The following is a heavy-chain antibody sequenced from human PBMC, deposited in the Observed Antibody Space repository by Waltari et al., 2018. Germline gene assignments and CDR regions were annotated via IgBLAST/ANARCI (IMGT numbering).Heavy chain of an antibody. CDR1: GVSLTHTRHY. Sequence: QLQLQESGPGLVKPSETLSRTGSVPGVSLTHTRHYWGWIRQPPGQGLEWLATISYSGATYSSPSLKSRVTISRDTSKNQVSLKLGSVTAADTAVYYCATYLGASLGTAAFDVWGQGTMVTVSS. V-gene: IGHV4-39*01. CDR2: ISYSGAT. J-gene: IGHJ3*01. CDR3: ATYLGASLGTAAFDV. D-gene: IGHD1-1*01.